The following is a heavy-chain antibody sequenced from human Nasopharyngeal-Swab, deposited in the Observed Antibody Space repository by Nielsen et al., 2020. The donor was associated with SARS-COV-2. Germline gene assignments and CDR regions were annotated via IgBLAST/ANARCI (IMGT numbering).Heavy chain of an antibody. V-gene: IGHV3-48*03. CDR2: ISSSGSTI. CDR3: ASLPTVTTKGYGMDV. D-gene: IGHD4-17*01. J-gene: IGHJ6*02. CDR1: GFTFSSYE. Sequence: GGSLRLSCAASGFTFSSYEMNWVRQAPGKGLEWVSYISSSGSTIYYADSVKGRFTISRDNAKNSLYLQMNSLRAEDTAVYYCASLPTVTTKGYGMDVWGQGTTVTVSS.